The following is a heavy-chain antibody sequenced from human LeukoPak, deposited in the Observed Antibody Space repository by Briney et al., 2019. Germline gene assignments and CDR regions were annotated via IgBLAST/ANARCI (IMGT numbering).Heavy chain of an antibody. CDR3: ARGPTTGGRDYYYYYMDV. CDR1: GYTFTGYY. CDR2: INPNSGNT. J-gene: IGHJ6*03. D-gene: IGHD4-17*01. Sequence: RASVKVSCKASGYTFTGYYMHWVRQAPGQGLEWMGWINPNSGNTGYAQKFQGRVTMTRNTSISTAYMELSSLRSEDTAVYYCARGPTTGGRDYYYYYMDVWGKGTTVTVSS. V-gene: IGHV1-8*02.